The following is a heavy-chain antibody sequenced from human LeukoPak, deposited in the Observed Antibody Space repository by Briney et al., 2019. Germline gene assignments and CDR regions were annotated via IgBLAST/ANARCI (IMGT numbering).Heavy chain of an antibody. CDR3: ARLLEYCTNGVCYSNWFDP. Sequence: GGSLRLSCAAFGFTFSSYWMSWVRQAPGKGLEWVANIKQDGSEKYYVDSVKGRFTISRDNAKNSLYLQMNSLRAEDTAVYYCARLLEYCTNGVCYSNWFDPWGQGTLVTVSS. D-gene: IGHD2-8*01. J-gene: IGHJ5*02. CDR2: IKQDGSEK. V-gene: IGHV3-7*01. CDR1: GFTFSSYW.